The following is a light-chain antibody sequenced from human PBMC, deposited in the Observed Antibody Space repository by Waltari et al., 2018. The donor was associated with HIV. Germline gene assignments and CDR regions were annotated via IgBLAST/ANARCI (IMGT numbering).Light chain of an antibody. CDR3: QQLRSYPST. CDR1: QGLGNA. V-gene: IGKV1-13*02. J-gene: IGKJ2*01. CDR2: DAS. Sequence: AIKWTQSPSSLTASVGVRVTLTCRARQGLGNALAMCQKKQGRPPMLLIYDASTLEGGVPSRFSGSMSGTDFNLTSPNPQPEDSATYYCQQLRSYPSTFGQGATLEIK.